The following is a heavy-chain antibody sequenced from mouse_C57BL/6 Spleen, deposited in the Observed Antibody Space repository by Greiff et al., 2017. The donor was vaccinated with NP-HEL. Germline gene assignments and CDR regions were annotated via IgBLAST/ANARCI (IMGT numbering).Heavy chain of an antibody. J-gene: IGHJ4*01. D-gene: IGHD2-4*01. CDR1: GYTFTSYW. Sequence: QVQLQQPGAELVKPGASVKLSCKASGYTFTSYWMHWVKQRPGQGLEWIGMIHPNSGSTNYNEKFKSKATLTVDKSSSTAYMQLSSLTSEDSAVYYCASVYDYDGGDYAMDYWGQGTSVTVSS. CDR2: IHPNSGST. CDR3: ASVYDYDGGDYAMDY. V-gene: IGHV1-64*01.